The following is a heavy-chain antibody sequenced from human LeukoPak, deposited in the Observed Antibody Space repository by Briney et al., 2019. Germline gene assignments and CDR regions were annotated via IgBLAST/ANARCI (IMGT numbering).Heavy chain of an antibody. V-gene: IGHV3-23*01. CDR3: AKDYGDYPAEYFQH. Sequence: GSLRLSCAASGFTFSSYAMSWVRQAPGKGLEWVSAISGSGGSTYYADSVRGRFTISRDNSKNTLYLQMNSLRAEDTAVYYCAKDYGDYPAEYFQHWGQGTLVTVSS. J-gene: IGHJ1*01. CDR2: ISGSGGST. D-gene: IGHD4-17*01. CDR1: GFTFSSYA.